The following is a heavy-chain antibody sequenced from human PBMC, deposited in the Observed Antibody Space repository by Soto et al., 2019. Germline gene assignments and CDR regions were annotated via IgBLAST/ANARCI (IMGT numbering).Heavy chain of an antibody. CDR3: AKRNWEGCSSISCYVYDH. V-gene: IGHV3-23*01. D-gene: IGHD2-2*01. J-gene: IGHJ5*02. CDR2: ISGSGGST. CDR1: GFTFSSYA. Sequence: EVQLLESGGGLVQPGGSLRLSCAASGFTFSSYAMSWVRQAPGKGLEWVSGISGSGGSTDYADSVKGRCTISRDNFKNTLDLQMNSLRADDTAVYYCAKRNWEGCSSISCYVYDHWGQGTLVTVS.